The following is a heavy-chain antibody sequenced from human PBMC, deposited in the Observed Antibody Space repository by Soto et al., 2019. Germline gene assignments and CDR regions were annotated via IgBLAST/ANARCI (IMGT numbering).Heavy chain of an antibody. CDR1: GFTFSSYS. V-gene: IGHV3-21*01. Sequence: EVQLVESGGGLVKPGGSLRLSCAASGFTFSSYSMNWVRQATGKGLEWVSAISSSSSYIYHADLVSGRFTISKDNAKNSLYLQMNSLSAEDTAVYYCASAGITMGRGDHDAFDIWGQGTMVTVSS. D-gene: IGHD3-10*01. CDR3: ASAGITMGRGDHDAFDI. J-gene: IGHJ3*02. CDR2: ISSSSSYI.